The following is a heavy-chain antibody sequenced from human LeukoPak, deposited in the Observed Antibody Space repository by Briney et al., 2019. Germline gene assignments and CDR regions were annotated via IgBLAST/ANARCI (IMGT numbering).Heavy chain of an antibody. CDR1: GFTFSSYG. V-gene: IGHV3-30*18. CDR2: ISYDGSNK. CDR3: AKDRERDTAMVSYFDY. Sequence: PGRSLSFPCAASGFTFSSYGMHWVRQAPGKGLKGLAVISYDGSNKYYADSVKGRFTISRDNSKNTLYLQMNSLRAEDTAVYYCAKDRERDTAMVSYFDYWGQGTLVTVSS. J-gene: IGHJ4*02. D-gene: IGHD5-18*01.